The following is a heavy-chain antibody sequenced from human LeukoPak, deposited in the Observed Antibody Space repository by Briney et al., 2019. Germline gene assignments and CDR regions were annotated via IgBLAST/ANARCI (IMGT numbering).Heavy chain of an antibody. CDR3: VKETYSTSWPLDS. CDR2: ISYDGGTK. D-gene: IGHD6-13*01. V-gene: IGHV3-30*18. Sequence: PGRSLRLSRAACGFTISSYGMQWVRQDSGKGLEWVAVISYDGGTKYYADSVKGRFTVSRDNSKNTLHLQMNSLRSEDTAVYFCVKETYSTSWPLDSWGEGTLVTVSS. J-gene: IGHJ4*02. CDR1: GFTISSYG.